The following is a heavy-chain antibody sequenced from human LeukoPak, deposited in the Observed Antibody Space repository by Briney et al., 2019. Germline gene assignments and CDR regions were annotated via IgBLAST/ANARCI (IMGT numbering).Heavy chain of an antibody. V-gene: IGHV3-11*06. CDR2: ISSSSSYI. J-gene: IGHJ3*02. CDR3: ARGALGMSGRIVDAFDI. CDR1: GFNFSQFY. D-gene: IGHD1-14*01. Sequence: GGSLRLSCAASGFNFSQFYMSWIRQAPGKGLEWVSSISSSSSYIYFVDSVKGRFTISRDNAKNSLYLQMSSLRAEDTAVYYCARGALGMSGRIVDAFDIWGQGTRVTVSS.